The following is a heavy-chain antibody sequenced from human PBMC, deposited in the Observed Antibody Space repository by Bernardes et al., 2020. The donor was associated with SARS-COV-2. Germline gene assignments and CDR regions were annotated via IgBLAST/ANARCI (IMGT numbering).Heavy chain of an antibody. CDR3: AGVTLLRYFDLTDDY. V-gene: IGHV3-21*01. D-gene: IGHD3-9*01. Sequence: GGSLRLSCAASGFTFSSYSMNWVRQAPGKGLEWVSSISSSSSYIYYADSVKGRFTISRDNAKNSLYLQMNSLRAEDTAVYYCAGVTLLRYFDLTDDYWGQGTLVTVSS. CDR1: GFTFSSYS. J-gene: IGHJ4*02. CDR2: ISSSSSYI.